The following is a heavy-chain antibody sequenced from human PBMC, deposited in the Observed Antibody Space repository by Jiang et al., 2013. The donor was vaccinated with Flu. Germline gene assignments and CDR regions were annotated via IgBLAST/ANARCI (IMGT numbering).Heavy chain of an antibody. J-gene: IGHJ4*02. V-gene: IGHV1-2*04. CDR2: INPNSGGT. CDR3: ARGIDCSSTSCYNGLDY. D-gene: IGHD2-2*02. Sequence: SGAEVKKPGASVKVSCKASGYTFTGYYMHWVRQAPGQGLEWMGWINPNSGGTNYAQKFQGWVTMTRDTSISTAYMELSRLRSDDTAVYYCARGIDCSSTSCYNGLDYWGQGTLVTVSS. CDR1: GYTFTGYY.